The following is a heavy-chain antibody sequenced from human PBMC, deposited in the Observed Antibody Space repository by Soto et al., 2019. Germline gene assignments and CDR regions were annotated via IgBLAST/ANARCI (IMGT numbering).Heavy chain of an antibody. Sequence: GGSLRLSCAASGFTFSSFAMSWVRQAPGKGLEWVSGISNSGGSVNYADSVKGRFAISRDKSKNMLYLQMLSLRVEDTAVYFCARWGPEKALDYWSRGALVTVSS. V-gene: IGHV3-23*01. D-gene: IGHD3-16*01. CDR2: ISNSGGSV. CDR1: GFTFSSFA. J-gene: IGHJ4*02. CDR3: ARWGPEKALDY.